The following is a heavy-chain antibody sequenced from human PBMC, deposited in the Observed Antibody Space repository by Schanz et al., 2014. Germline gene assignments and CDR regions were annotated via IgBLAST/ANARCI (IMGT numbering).Heavy chain of an antibody. V-gene: IGHV3-7*03. J-gene: IGHJ4*02. D-gene: IGHD6-19*01. CDR2: IKQDESEK. CDR3: TKDKSQIAVAGLFDL. Sequence: EVQLVESGGGLVQPGGSLRLSCTASGFTFSSYAMSWVRQAPGKGLEWVANIKQDESEKYYVDSVKGRFTISRDNAKNSLYLQMNSLRAEDTALYYCTKDKSQIAVAGLFDLWGQGTLVTVSS. CDR1: GFTFSSYA.